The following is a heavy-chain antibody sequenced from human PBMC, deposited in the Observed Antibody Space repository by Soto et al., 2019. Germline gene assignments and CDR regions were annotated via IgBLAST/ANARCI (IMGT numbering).Heavy chain of an antibody. V-gene: IGHV3-30-3*01. CDR2: ISYDGSKK. D-gene: IGHD3-9*01. Sequence: VRQDTGQGLDWVAVISYDGSKKYYAESVKGRFTIARDNAKNTLDLQMNSLRAEYTAVYYCAREVLTCYYSYHYYGMDVGVQATTSSVSS. CDR3: AREVLTCYYSYHYYGMDV. J-gene: IGHJ6*02.